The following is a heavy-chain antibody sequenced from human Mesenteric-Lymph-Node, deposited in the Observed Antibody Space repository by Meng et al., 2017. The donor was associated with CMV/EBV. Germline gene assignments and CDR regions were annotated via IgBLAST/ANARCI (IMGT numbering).Heavy chain of an antibody. V-gene: IGHV3-33*06. CDR2: IWRDGSDK. Sequence: GGSLRLSCAASGFTLSSYGMHWVRQAPGKGLEWVAVIWRDGSDKYYVDSVKGRFTISRDSSKNTLLLQMNSLRAEDTAVYYCAKQAGFHRGPQRLSAGGTELDYWGQGTLVTVSS. CDR3: AKQAGFHRGPQRLSAGGTELDY. J-gene: IGHJ4*02. D-gene: IGHD6-13*01. CDR1: GFTLSSYG.